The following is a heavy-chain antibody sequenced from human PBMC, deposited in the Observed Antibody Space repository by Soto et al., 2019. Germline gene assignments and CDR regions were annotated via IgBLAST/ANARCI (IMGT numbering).Heavy chain of an antibody. D-gene: IGHD4-17*01. CDR3: ARHGFYGDYASNYFDP. CDR2: ISPGDSDT. J-gene: IGHJ5*02. CDR1: GYNFATYW. V-gene: IGHV5-51*01. Sequence: GESLKISCKGSGYNFATYWIAWVRQMPGEGLEYMGIISPGDSDTRYSPSFQGQVTFSADKSISTAYLQWSSLKASDTAMYYCARHGFYGDYASNYFDPWGQGTQVTVPS.